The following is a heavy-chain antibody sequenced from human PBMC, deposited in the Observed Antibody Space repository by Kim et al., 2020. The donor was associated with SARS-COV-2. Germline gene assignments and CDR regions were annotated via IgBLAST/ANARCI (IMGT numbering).Heavy chain of an antibody. V-gene: IGHV4-59*13. J-gene: IGHJ5*02. CDR1: GGSISSYY. CDR3: ARVVVVVVAATLRWFDP. Sequence: SETLSLTCTVSGGSISSYYWSWIRQPPGKGLEWIGYIYYSGSTNYNPSLKSRVTISVDTSKNQFSLKLSSVTAADTAVYYCARVVVVVVAATLRWFDPWGQGTLVTVSS. CDR2: IYYSGST. D-gene: IGHD2-15*01.